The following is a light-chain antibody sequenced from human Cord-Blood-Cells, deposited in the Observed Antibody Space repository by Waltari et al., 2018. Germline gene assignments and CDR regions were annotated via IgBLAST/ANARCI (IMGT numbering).Light chain of an antibody. CDR1: KVGDKY. V-gene: IGLV3-1*01. Sequence: SYELTQPPSVSVSPGPTATITCSGDKVGDKYAGWYQQKPGQSPVLVIYQDSKRPSGIPERFSGSNSGNTATLTISGTQAMDEADYYCQAWDSSTVVFGGGTKLTVL. J-gene: IGLJ2*01. CDR2: QDS. CDR3: QAWDSSTVV.